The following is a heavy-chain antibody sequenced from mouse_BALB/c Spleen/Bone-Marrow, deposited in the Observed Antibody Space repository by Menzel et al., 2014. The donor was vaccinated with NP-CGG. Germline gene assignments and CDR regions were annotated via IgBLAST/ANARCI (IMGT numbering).Heavy chain of an antibody. D-gene: IGHD1-1*01. J-gene: IGHJ2*01. V-gene: IGHV7-3*02. Sequence: VKVVESGGGLVQPGGSLRLSCATSGFTFTDYYMSWVRQPPGKALEWSGFIRNKANSYTTEYSASVKGRFTISRDNSQSILYLQMNTLRAEDSATYYCARDMGLLRFDYWGQGTTLTVSS. CDR1: GFTFTDYY. CDR3: ARDMGLLRFDY. CDR2: IRNKANSYTT.